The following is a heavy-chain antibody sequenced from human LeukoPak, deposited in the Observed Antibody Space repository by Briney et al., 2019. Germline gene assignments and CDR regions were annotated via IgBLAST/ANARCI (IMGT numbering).Heavy chain of an antibody. Sequence: KPSETLSLTCAVYGGSFSGYYWSWIRQPPGKGLEGIGKINPSGSTNYNPSLKSRVTISVDTSKNQFSLKLRSVTAADRAVYYCARGRTGYQLLPTKKDYSYYYVDVWDKGTTVTVSS. CDR1: GGSFSGYY. V-gene: IGHV4-34*01. D-gene: IGHD2-2*01. J-gene: IGHJ6*03. CDR3: ARGRTGYQLLPTKKDYSYYYVDV. CDR2: INPSGST.